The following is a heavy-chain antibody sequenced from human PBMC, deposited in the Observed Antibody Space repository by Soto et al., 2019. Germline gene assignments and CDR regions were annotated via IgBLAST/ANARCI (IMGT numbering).Heavy chain of an antibody. J-gene: IGHJ3*02. V-gene: IGHV2-5*01. CDR2: IYWNDDK. D-gene: IGHD3-16*01. CDR1: GFSLTTSGAG. Sequence: QITLKESGPTLVKPTQTLTLSCSFSGFSLTTSGAGVGWIRQPPGKALEWLAVIYWNDDKRYSPSLKSRLTITKDTSKNPVVLTMTKMYPVDTATYCCARPHPLMISTDAFHIWGQGTMVTVSS. CDR3: ARPHPLMISTDAFHI.